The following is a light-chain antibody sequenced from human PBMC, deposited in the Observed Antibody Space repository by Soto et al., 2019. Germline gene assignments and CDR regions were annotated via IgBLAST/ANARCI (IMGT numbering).Light chain of an antibody. CDR1: QTLRSGY. CDR3: HQYGSSPRA. Sequence: EIVLTQSPGTLSLSPGDRATLSCRASQTLRSGYLAWYQHKPGQAPRLLIYDVSSRTTGIPDRFGGSGSGTDFTLTISRLEPEDFAVYYCHQYGSSPRAFGQGTKVDIK. J-gene: IGKJ1*01. CDR2: DVS. V-gene: IGKV3-20*01.